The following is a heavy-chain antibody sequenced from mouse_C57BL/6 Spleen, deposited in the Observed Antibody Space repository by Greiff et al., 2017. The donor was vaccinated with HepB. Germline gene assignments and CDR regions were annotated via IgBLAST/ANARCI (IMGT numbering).Heavy chain of an antibody. D-gene: IGHD1-1*01. CDR2: IYPGDGDT. CDR1: GYAFSSYW. CDR3: ARGLRYPYYFDY. V-gene: IGHV1-80*01. J-gene: IGHJ2*01. Sequence: QVQLQQSGAELVKPGASVKISCKASGYAFSSYWMNWVKQRPGKGLEWIGQIYPGDGDTNYNGKFKGKATLTADKSSSTAYMQLSSLTSEDSAVYFCARGLRYPYYFDYWGQGTTLTVSS.